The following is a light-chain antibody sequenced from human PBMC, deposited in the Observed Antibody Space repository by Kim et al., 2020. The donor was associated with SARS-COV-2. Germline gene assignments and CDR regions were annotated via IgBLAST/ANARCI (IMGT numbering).Light chain of an antibody. V-gene: IGLV3-9*01. J-gene: IGLJ3*02. CDR1: NIGSKK. Sequence: VARGQTARITCGGNNIGSKKVHWYQQKPGQAPVLVIYRDSNRPSGIPERFSGSNSGNTATLTISRAQAGDEADYYCQVWDSSTAVFGGGTQLTVL. CDR3: QVWDSSTAV. CDR2: RDS.